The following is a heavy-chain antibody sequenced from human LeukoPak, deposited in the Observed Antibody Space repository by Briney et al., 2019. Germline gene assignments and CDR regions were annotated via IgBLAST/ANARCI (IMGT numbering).Heavy chain of an antibody. V-gene: IGHV4-34*01. CDR3: ASSYYDTVGFSPFDY. J-gene: IGHJ4*02. CDR1: GGSFSGYY. CDR2: VNDSGSA. Sequence: TSETLSLTCAVYGGSFSGYYWSWIRQTPLKGLDWIGQVNDSGSANYNPSLRSRVTMSVDTSKNQFSMKLTSVTAADTAVYFCASSYYDTVGFSPFDYWGQGTLVTVSS. D-gene: IGHD3-22*01.